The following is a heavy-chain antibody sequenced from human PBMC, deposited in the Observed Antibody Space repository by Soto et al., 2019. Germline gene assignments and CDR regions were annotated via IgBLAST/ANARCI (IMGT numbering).Heavy chain of an antibody. CDR1: GGSISSSSYY. Sequence: QLQLQESGPGLVKPSETLSLTCTVSGGSISSSSYYWGWIRQPPGKGLEGIGSIYYSGSTYYNPSLKSRVTISVDTSKNQFSLKLSSVTAADTAVYYCASLYVIPPPYYFDYWGQGTLVTVSS. D-gene: IGHD2-8*01. CDR2: IYYSGST. V-gene: IGHV4-39*01. J-gene: IGHJ4*02. CDR3: ASLYVIPPPYYFDY.